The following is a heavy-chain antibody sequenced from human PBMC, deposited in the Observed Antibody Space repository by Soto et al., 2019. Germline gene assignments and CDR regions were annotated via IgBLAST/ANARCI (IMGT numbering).Heavy chain of an antibody. D-gene: IGHD2-2*01. Sequence: KTSETLSLTCTVSGGSISSYYWSWIRQPPGKGLEWIGYIYYSGSTNYNPSLKSRVTISVDTSKNQFSLKLSSVTAADTAVYYCARPIQKWISTSCTSGWFDPWGQGTLVTVS. CDR2: IYYSGST. CDR1: GGSISSYY. CDR3: ARPIQKWISTSCTSGWFDP. J-gene: IGHJ5*02. V-gene: IGHV4-59*01.